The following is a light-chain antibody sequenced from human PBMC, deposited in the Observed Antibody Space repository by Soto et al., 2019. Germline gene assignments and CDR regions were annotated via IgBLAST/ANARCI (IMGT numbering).Light chain of an antibody. Sequence: QLVLTQPPSVSGAPGQRVTISCTGSSSNIGAGYDVHWYQQFPGTVPKLLIDNNSNRPSGVPDRFSGFKSGTSASLAITGLQAEDEADYYCQSYDSSLSGVVFGGGTKL. CDR3: QSYDSSLSGVV. V-gene: IGLV1-40*01. CDR2: NNS. J-gene: IGLJ2*01. CDR1: SSNIGAGYD.